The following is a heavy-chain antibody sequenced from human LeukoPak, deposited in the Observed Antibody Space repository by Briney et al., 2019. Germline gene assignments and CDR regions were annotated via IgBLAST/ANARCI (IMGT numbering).Heavy chain of an antibody. J-gene: IGHJ4*02. CDR3: ARSPLDGYNYLDY. D-gene: IGHD5-24*01. CDR2: ISYDGSNK. V-gene: IGHV3-30*03. CDR1: GFTFSSYG. Sequence: GGSLRLSCAASGFTFSSYGMHWVRQAPGKGLEWVAVISYDGSNKYYADSVKGRFTISRDNPKNTLYLQMNSLRPEDTAVYYCARSPLDGYNYLDYWGQGTLVTVSS.